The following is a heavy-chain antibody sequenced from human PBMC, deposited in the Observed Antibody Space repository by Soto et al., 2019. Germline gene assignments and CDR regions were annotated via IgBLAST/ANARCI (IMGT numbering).Heavy chain of an antibody. CDR2: INGRGNYI. D-gene: IGHD1-26*01. Sequence: VGSLRLSCASSGFTFSTYTMNWVRQAPGKGLEWVSSINGRGNYIYYAESVKGRFTISRDNAKNSLYLQMDRLRAEDTALYYCVREDGKVGTNSAFDYWGLGALVTVYS. CDR3: VREDGKVGTNSAFDY. J-gene: IGHJ4*02. V-gene: IGHV3-21*01. CDR1: GFTFSTYT.